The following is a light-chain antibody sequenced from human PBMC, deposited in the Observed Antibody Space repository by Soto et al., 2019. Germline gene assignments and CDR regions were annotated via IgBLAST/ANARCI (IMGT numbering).Light chain of an antibody. CDR2: DAS. J-gene: IGKJ5*01. V-gene: IGKV3-20*01. Sequence: ETVLTQSPGTLSLSPGERATLSCRASQSVRSNYLAWYQQKPGQAPRLLIYDASSRATGIPDRFSGSGSGTDFTLTISRLEPEDFAVYYCQKYGSSPPSIFGQGTRLEIK. CDR1: QSVRSNY. CDR3: QKYGSSPPSI.